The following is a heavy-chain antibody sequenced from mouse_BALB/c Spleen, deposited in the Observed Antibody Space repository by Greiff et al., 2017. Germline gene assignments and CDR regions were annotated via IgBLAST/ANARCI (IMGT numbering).Heavy chain of an antibody. Sequence: VQLQQSGAELVKPGASVKLSCTASGFNIKDTYMHWVKPRPEQGLEWIGRIDPANGNTKYDPKFQGKATITADTSSNTAYLQLSSLTSEDTAVYYWALMTPFAYWGRGTLVAVSA. D-gene: IGHD2-3*01. J-gene: IGHJ3*01. CDR1: GFNIKDTY. V-gene: IGHV14-3*02. CDR3: ALMTPFAY. CDR2: IDPANGNT.